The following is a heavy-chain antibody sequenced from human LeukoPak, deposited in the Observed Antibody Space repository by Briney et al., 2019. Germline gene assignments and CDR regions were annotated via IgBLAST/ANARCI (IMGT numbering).Heavy chain of an antibody. J-gene: IGHJ4*02. D-gene: IGHD3-22*01. CDR1: GGSISSSSYY. V-gene: IGHV4-39*02. CDR3: ARDGVDSYDSSGYRD. Sequence: SETLSLTCTVSGGSISSSSYYWGWLRQPPGKGLEWIGSIYYSGSTYYNPSLKSRVTISVDTSKNQFSLKLSSVTAADTAVYYCARDGVDSYDSSGYRDWGQGTLVTVSS. CDR2: IYYSGST.